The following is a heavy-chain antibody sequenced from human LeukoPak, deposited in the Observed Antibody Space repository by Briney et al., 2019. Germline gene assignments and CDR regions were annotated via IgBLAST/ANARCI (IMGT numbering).Heavy chain of an antibody. CDR3: ARQGRSNSPYYYYYMDV. CDR2: IYHSGTT. V-gene: IGHV4-38-2*01. CDR1: GYSISSGYY. J-gene: IGHJ6*03. D-gene: IGHD6-13*01. Sequence: PSETLSLTCAVSGYSISSGYYWGWFRQPPGKGPEWIGCIYHSGTTYYNPSLKSRVTISVDTSKNQFSPMISSVTAADTAVYYCARQGRSNSPYYYYYMDVWGKGTTVTVSS.